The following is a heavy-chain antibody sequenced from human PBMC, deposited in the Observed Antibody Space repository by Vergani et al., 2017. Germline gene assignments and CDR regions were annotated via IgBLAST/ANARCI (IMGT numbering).Heavy chain of an antibody. J-gene: IGHJ6*03. CDR1: GGSISSGDYY. V-gene: IGHV4-30-4*08. CDR2: IYYSGST. CDR3: ARGPGSRRKYQLLSLPSISYYYYYYMDV. D-gene: IGHD2-2*01. Sequence: QVQLQQWGPGLVKPSQTLSLTCTVSGGSISSGDYYWSWIRQPPGKGLEWIGYIYYSGSTNYNPSLKSRVTISVDTSKNQFSLKLSSVTAADTAVYYCARGPGSRRKYQLLSLPSISYYYYYYMDVWGKGTTVTVSS.